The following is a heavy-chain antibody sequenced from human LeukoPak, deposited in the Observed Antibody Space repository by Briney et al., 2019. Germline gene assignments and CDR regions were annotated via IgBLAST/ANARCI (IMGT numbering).Heavy chain of an antibody. CDR1: GFTFSSYA. V-gene: IGHV3-23*01. CDR3: AKCPQLWPYYFDY. Sequence: PGGSLRLSCAASGFTFSSYAMSWVRQAPGKGLEWVSAISGSGGSTYYTDSVKGRFTISRDNSKNTLYLQMNSLRAEDTAVYYCAKCPQLWPYYFDYWGQGTLVTVSS. D-gene: IGHD5-18*01. J-gene: IGHJ4*02. CDR2: ISGSGGST.